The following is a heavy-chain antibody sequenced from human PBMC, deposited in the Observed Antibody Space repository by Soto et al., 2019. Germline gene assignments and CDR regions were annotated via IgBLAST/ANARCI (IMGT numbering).Heavy chain of an antibody. CDR3: ARSQNTMVRGVRTDAFDI. V-gene: IGHV2-5*02. D-gene: IGHD3-10*01. CDR1: GFSLSTRGVG. CDR2: IYWDDDK. Sequence: QITLKESGPPLVKPTQTLTLTCTFSGFSLSTRGVGVGWIRQPPGKALEWLALIYWDDDKRYSPSLDSRLSITKDTSKNQVVFTMTNMDPVDTATYYCARSQNTMVRGVRTDAFDIWGQGTMVTVSS. J-gene: IGHJ3*02.